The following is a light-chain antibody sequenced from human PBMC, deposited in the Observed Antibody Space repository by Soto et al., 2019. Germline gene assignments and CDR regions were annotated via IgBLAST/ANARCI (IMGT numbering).Light chain of an antibody. Sequence: EIVMTQSPATLSVSPGERATLSCRASQSVSSNLAWYQQKPGQAPRLLLYGASTRATGIPARSSGSGSGTEFTLTISSLQSEDFAVYYCQKYNNWSTFGGGTKVEIK. J-gene: IGKJ4*01. CDR2: GAS. CDR1: QSVSSN. V-gene: IGKV3-15*01. CDR3: QKYNNWST.